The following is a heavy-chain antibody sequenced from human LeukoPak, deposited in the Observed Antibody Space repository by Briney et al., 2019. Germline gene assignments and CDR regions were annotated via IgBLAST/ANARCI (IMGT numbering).Heavy chain of an antibody. Sequence: PSETLSLTCIVSGGSISSYYWSWIRQPPGKGLEWIGEINHSGSTNYNPSLKSRVTISVDTSKNQFSLKLISVTAAERAVYYCARVKYGSGSYYSYRNNWFDPWGQGTLVTVSS. CDR1: GGSISSYY. CDR2: INHSGST. V-gene: IGHV4-34*01. D-gene: IGHD3-10*01. J-gene: IGHJ5*02. CDR3: ARVKYGSGSYYSYRNNWFDP.